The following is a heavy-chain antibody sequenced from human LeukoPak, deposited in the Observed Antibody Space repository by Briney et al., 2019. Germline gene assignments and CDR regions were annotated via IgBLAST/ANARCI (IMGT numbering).Heavy chain of an antibody. CDR1: GFTFSSYS. J-gene: IGHJ4*02. D-gene: IGHD3-22*01. CDR3: ARDQAFHYYDSSGYYYGSLD. CDR2: ISSSSSSYI. Sequence: GGSLRLSCAASGFTFSSYSMNWVRQAPGKGLEWVSSISSSSSSYIYYADSVKGRFTISRDNAKNSLYLQMNSLRAEDTAVYYCARDQAFHYYDSSGYYYGSLDWGQGTLVTVSS. V-gene: IGHV3-21*01.